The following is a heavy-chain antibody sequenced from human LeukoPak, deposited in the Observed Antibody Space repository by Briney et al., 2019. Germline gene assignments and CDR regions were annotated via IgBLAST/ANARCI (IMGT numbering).Heavy chain of an antibody. V-gene: IGHV3-7*01. J-gene: IGHJ4*02. Sequence: GGSLRLSCTASGFTFSTYWMSWVRQAPGKGLEWVANIKPDGSEEYYVDSVKGRFTISRDNAKTSLYLQMSSLRAEDTAVYYCARAGVTWGYDYWGQGTLVTVSS. CDR3: ARAGVTWGYDY. CDR1: GFTFSTYW. D-gene: IGHD2-8*01. CDR2: IKPDGSEE.